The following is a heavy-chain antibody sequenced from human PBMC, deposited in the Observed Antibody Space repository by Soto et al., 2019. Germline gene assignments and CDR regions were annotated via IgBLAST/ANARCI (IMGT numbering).Heavy chain of an antibody. Sequence: GGSLRLSCAASGFSFSISPMHWVRQAPGKGSEWVALISYDGTNKFYADSVKGRFTISRDNSKSTLYLQVDSLRPEDAAVYYCARDPKTSGGQHWAFNYFDSWGQGTLVTVSS. V-gene: IGHV3-30-3*01. D-gene: IGHD7-27*01. CDR1: GFSFSISP. J-gene: IGHJ4*02. CDR2: ISYDGTNK. CDR3: ARDPKTSGGQHWAFNYFDS.